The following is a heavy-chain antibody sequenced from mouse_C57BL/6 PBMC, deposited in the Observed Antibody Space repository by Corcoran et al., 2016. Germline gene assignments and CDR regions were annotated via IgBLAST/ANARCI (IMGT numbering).Heavy chain of an antibody. D-gene: IGHD1-1*01. J-gene: IGHJ3*01. V-gene: IGHV1-26*01. CDR3: AIRSRAY. CDR1: GYTFTDYY. CDR2: INPNNGGT. Sequence: EVQLQQSGPELVKPGASVKISCKASGYTFTDYYMNWVKQSHGKSLEWIGDINPNNGGTSYNQKFKGKATLTVDKSSSTAYMELRSPTSEDSAVYYCAIRSRAYWGQGTLVTVSA.